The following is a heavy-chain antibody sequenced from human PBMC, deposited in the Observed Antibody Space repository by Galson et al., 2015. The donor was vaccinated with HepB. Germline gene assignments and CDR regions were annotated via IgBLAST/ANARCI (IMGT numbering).Heavy chain of an antibody. J-gene: IGHJ4*02. Sequence: SLRLSCAASGFTFSSYWMHWVRQAPGKGLVWVSRINSDGSSTSYADSVKGRFTISRDNAKNTLYLQMNSLRAEDTAVYYCVVFRPAAYISLSVDYFDYWGQGTLVTVSS. V-gene: IGHV3-74*01. CDR2: INSDGSST. CDR3: VVFRPAAYISLSVDYFDY. D-gene: IGHD2-2*01. CDR1: GFTFSSYW.